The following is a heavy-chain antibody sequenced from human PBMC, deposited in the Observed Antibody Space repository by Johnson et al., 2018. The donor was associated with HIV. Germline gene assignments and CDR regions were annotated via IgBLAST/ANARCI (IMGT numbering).Heavy chain of an antibody. V-gene: IGHV3-30*04. Sequence: QVQLVESGGGVVQPGRSLRLSCTASGFTFSSYAVHWVRQAPGKGLEWVAVISYDGSNKYYADSVKGRFTISRDNSKNTLSLQMNSPRVDDTAIYYCARVRAGRENAFDIWGQGTMVNVSS. CDR2: ISYDGSNK. J-gene: IGHJ3*02. CDR3: ARVRAGRENAFDI. D-gene: IGHD1-26*01. CDR1: GFTFSSYA.